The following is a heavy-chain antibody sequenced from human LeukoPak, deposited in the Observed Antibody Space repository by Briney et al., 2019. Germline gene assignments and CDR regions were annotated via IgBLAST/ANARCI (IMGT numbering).Heavy chain of an antibody. CDR3: ARDYGGYDAFPPYFDY. J-gene: IGHJ4*02. V-gene: IGHV1-69*05. CDR1: GGTFSSYS. Sequence: SVKVSCKASGGTFSSYSISWVRQAPGQGLEWMGGIIPIFGTANYAQKFQGRVTMTTDESTTTAYMELSSLRSEDTAVYYCARDYGGYDAFPPYFDYWGQETLVTVSS. CDR2: IIPIFGTA. D-gene: IGHD5-12*01.